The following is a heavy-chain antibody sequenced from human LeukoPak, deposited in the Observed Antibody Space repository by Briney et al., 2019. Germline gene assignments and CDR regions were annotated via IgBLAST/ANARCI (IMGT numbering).Heavy chain of an antibody. Sequence: SETLSLTCAVYGGSFSGYYWSWIRQPPGKGLEWIGEINHSGSTNYNPSLKSRVTISVDTSKNQFSLKLSSVTAADTAVYYCARDGDGWYYFDYWGQGTLVTVSS. CDR2: INHSGST. CDR3: ARDGDGWYYFDY. V-gene: IGHV4-34*01. D-gene: IGHD2-21*01. CDR1: GGSFSGYY. J-gene: IGHJ4*02.